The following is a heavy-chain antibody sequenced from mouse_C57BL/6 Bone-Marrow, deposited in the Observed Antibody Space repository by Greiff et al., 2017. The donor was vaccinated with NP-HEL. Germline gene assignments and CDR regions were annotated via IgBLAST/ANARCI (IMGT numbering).Heavy chain of an antibody. CDR1: GFNIKDDY. D-gene: IGHD1-1*02. V-gene: IGHV14-4*01. CDR2: IDPENGDT. Sequence: VQLQQSGAELVRPGASVKLSCTASGFNIKDDYMHWVKQRPEQGLEWIGWIDPENGDTEYASKFQGKATITADTSSNTAYLQLSSLTSVDTAVYYCTTEGFYGRPWFAYWGQGTLVTVSA. J-gene: IGHJ3*01. CDR3: TTEGFYGRPWFAY.